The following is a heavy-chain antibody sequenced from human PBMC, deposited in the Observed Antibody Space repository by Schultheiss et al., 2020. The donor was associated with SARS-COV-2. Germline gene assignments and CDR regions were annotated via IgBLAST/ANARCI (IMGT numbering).Heavy chain of an antibody. CDR1: GGSISSGDYY. CDR3: ARSGSYKPYFDY. CDR2: IYTSGST. Sequence: SQTLSLTCTVSGGSISSGDYYWSWIRQPAGKGLEWIGRIYTSGSTNYNPSLKSRVTISVDTSKNQFSLKLSSVTAADTAVYYCARSGSYKPYFDYWGQGTLVTVSS. D-gene: IGHD1-26*01. V-gene: IGHV4-61*02. J-gene: IGHJ4*02.